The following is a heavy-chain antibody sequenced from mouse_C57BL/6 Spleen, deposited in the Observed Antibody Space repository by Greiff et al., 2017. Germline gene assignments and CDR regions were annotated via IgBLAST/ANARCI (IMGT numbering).Heavy chain of an antibody. CDR2: IWSGGST. D-gene: IGHD2-14*01. V-gene: IGHV2-2*01. CDR1: GFSLTSYG. J-gene: IGHJ4*01. Sequence: QVQLQQSGPGLVQPSQSLSITCTVSGFSLTSYGVHWVRQSPGKGLEWLGVIWSGGSTDYNAAFISRLSISKDNSKSQVFFKMNSLQADDTAIYYCARLRIGYAMDYWGQGTSVTVSS. CDR3: ARLRIGYAMDY.